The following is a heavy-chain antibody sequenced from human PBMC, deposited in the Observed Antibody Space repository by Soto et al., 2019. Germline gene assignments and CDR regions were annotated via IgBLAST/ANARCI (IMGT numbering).Heavy chain of an antibody. CDR2: ISGSGTNT. CDR3: SRVPSMGYWYFDL. Sequence: EVQLLESGGDLVQPGGSLRLSCAASEFTFSSYGMSWVRQAPGKGLEWVSAISGSGTNTYYADSVKGRFTISRDNSKNTLTRQMTTLRAEDTAVYYCSRVPSMGYWYFDLWGRGTLVTVSS. V-gene: IGHV3-23*01. CDR1: EFTFSSYG. J-gene: IGHJ2*01. D-gene: IGHD2-2*01.